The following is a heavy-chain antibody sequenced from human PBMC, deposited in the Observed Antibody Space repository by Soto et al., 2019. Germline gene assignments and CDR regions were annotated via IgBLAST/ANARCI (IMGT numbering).Heavy chain of an antibody. CDR2: NYYSGST. CDR3: ARVEMATISIDY. J-gene: IGHJ4*02. V-gene: IGHV4-59*01. D-gene: IGHD5-12*01. Sequence: QVQLQESGPGLVKPSETLSLTCTVSGGSISSYYWSWIRQPPGKGLEWIGYNYYSGSTNYNPSLKSRVTISVDTSKNQFSLKLSSVTAADTAVYYCARVEMATISIDYWGQGTLVTVSS. CDR1: GGSISSYY.